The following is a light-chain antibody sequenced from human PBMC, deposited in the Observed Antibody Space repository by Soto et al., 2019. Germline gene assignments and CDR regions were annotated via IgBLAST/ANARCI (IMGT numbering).Light chain of an antibody. CDR1: SSNIGSNT. J-gene: IGLJ1*01. V-gene: IGLV1-44*01. CDR2: SNN. Sequence: QSVLTQPPSASGNPGQRVTISCSGSSSNIGSNTVNWYQQLPGTAPKLLIYSNNQRPSGVPDRFSGSKSGTSASLAISGLQSEDESDYYCAAWDDSLNGSYVFGTGTKLTVL. CDR3: AAWDDSLNGSYV.